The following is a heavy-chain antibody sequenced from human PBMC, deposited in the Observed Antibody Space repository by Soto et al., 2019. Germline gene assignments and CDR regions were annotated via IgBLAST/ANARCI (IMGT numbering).Heavy chain of an antibody. V-gene: IGHV4-61*01. CDR2: KPSTGSP. CDR3: VRVGWGGDS. J-gene: IGHJ4*02. Sequence: QVQLQESGPGLVKPSETLSLTCSVSGGSVSSGSYHWSWIRQPPGKGLEWIGFKPSTGSPDYNPSRKSRVVISIARSKNQFSLKLSSVTAGDTAVYFCVRVGWGGDSWGQGTLVTVSS. CDR1: GGSVSSGSYH. D-gene: IGHD7-27*01.